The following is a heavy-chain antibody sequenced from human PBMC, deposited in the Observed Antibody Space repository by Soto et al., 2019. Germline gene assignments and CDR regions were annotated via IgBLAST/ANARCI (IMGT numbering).Heavy chain of an antibody. CDR1: GYTFTSYG. Sequence: QVQLVQSGAEVKKPGASVKVSCKASGYTFTSYGISWVRQAPGQGLEWMGWISAYNGNTNDPQKLQGRVTMTTDTSRSTAYMELRSLRSDDTAVYYCARDRQVGWGVVNWFDPWGQGTLVTVSS. CDR3: ARDRQVGWGVVNWFDP. CDR2: ISAYNGNT. D-gene: IGHD3-16*01. J-gene: IGHJ5*02. V-gene: IGHV1-18*01.